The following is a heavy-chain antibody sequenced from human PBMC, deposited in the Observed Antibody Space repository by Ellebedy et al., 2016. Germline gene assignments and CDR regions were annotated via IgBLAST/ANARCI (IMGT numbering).Heavy chain of an antibody. CDR3: ARGSGFTMIVVAQNSLAFDI. Sequence: SETLSLXXTVSGGSISSYYWSWIRQPPGKGLEWIGYIYYSGSTNYNPSLKSRVTISVDTSKNQFSLKLSSVTAADTAVYYCARGSGFTMIVVAQNSLAFDIWGQGTMVTVSS. D-gene: IGHD3-22*01. CDR1: GGSISSYY. CDR2: IYYSGST. J-gene: IGHJ3*02. V-gene: IGHV4-59*01.